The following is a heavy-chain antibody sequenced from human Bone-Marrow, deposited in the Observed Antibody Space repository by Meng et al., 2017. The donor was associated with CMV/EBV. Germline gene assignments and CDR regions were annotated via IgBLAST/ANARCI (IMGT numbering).Heavy chain of an antibody. J-gene: IGHJ4*02. V-gene: IGHV3-9*03. CDR1: GFTFDDYA. Sequence: SLKISCAASGFTFDDYAMHWVRQAPGKGLAWVSGISWNSGSIGYADSVKGRFTISRDNAKNSLYLQMNSLRAEDMALYYCAKGGGGNGIFDYWGQGTLVTVSS. CDR3: AKGGGGNGIFDY. D-gene: IGHD2-15*01. CDR2: ISWNSGSI.